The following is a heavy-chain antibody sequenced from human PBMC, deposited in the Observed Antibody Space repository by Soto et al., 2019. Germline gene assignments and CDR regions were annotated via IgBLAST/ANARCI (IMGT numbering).Heavy chain of an antibody. CDR2: INSDGSST. CDR1: GFTFSSYW. CDR3: AREDLLYAGYFPFDY. J-gene: IGHJ4*02. Sequence: EVQLVESGGGLVQPGGSLRPSCAAFGFTFSSYWMHWVRQAPGKGLVWVSRINSDGSSTSYADSVKGRFTISRDNAKNTLYLQMNSLRAEDTAVYHCAREDLLYAGYFPFDYWGQGTLVTVSS. D-gene: IGHD3-9*01. V-gene: IGHV3-74*01.